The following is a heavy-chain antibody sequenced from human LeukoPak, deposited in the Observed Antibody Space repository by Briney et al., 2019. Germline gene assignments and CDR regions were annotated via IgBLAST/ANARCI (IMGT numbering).Heavy chain of an antibody. J-gene: IGHJ4*02. V-gene: IGHV3-74*01. CDR2: INPDGSST. CDR1: GFTFRNYW. D-gene: IGHD3-10*01. Sequence: GGSLRLSCVASGFTFRNYWMYWVRQAPGKGLVWLSRINPDGSSTTYADSVKGRLTISRDNAKNMLYLQMNSLRAEDTALYYCASAGLTYGSGSYFVYWGQGTLVTVSS. CDR3: ASAGLTYGSGSYFVY.